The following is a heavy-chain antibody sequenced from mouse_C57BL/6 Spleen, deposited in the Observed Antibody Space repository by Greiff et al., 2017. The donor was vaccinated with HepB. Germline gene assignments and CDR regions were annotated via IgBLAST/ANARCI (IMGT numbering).Heavy chain of an antibody. J-gene: IGHJ4*01. CDR2: IDPSDSYT. CDR3: ARGHYGNYVGAMDY. Sequence: VQLQQPGAELVMPGASVKLSCKASGYTFTSYWMHWVKQRPGQGLEWIGEIDPSDSYTNYNQKFKGKSTLTVDKSSSTAYMQLSSLTSEDSAVYYCARGHYGNYVGAMDYWGQGTSVTVSS. V-gene: IGHV1-69*01. D-gene: IGHD2-1*01. CDR1: GYTFTSYW.